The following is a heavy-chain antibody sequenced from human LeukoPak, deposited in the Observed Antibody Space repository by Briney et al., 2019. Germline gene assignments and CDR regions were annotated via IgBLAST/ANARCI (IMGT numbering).Heavy chain of an antibody. CDR1: GYTFSDYY. V-gene: IGHV1-2*02. CDR3: ARDPSSRGNFDL. Sequence: GASVKVSCKASGYTFSDYYMHWVRQAPGQGPEWTGWINPNSGGTNYAQKFQGRVTMTRDTSINTAYVEVGRLRSDDTAVYYCARDPSSRGNFDLWGQGTLVTVSS. J-gene: IGHJ4*02. D-gene: IGHD5-24*01. CDR2: INPNSGGT.